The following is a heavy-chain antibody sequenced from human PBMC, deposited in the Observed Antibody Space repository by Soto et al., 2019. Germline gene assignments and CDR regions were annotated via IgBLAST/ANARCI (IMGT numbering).Heavy chain of an antibody. CDR3: ARGPTRSYNYFDP. J-gene: IGHJ5*02. Sequence: ASVKVSCKASGYLFTNYGITWVRRAPGQGLEWMGWISANSGITYNAERLQGRVTMTTDTSTSTAYLELRNLGSDDTAIYYCARGPTRSYNYFDPWGQGTLVTVSS. CDR1: GYLFTNYG. CDR2: ISANSGIT. V-gene: IGHV1-18*01.